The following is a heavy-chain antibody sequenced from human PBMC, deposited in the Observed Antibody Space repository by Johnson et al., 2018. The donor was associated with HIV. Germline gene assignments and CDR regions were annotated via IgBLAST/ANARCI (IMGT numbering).Heavy chain of an antibody. CDR1: GFTFSSYG. Sequence: QVQLVESGGGVVQPGRSLRLSCAASGFTFSSYGMHWVRQAPGKGLEWVAVISYDGSNKYYADSVKGRFTISRDNAKNSLYLQMNSLRAEDTALYYCARDQSTGDWGAFDLWGQGTLVTVSS. J-gene: IGHJ3*01. CDR2: ISYDGSNK. V-gene: IGHV3-30*19. CDR3: ARDQSTGDWGAFDL. D-gene: IGHD7-27*01.